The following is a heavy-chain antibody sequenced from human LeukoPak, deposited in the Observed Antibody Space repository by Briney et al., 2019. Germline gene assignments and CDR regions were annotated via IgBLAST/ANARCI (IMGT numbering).Heavy chain of an antibody. V-gene: IGHV4-39*07. CDR2: IYYSGST. CDR3: ARDVPTLLWFGELDADAFDI. Sequence: SETLSLTCTLSGGSISSSSYYWGWIRQPPGKGLEWIGSIYYSGSTYYNPSLKSRVTISVDTSKNQFSLKLSSVTAADTAVYYCARDVPTLLWFGELDADAFDIWGQGTMVTVSS. CDR1: GGSISSSSYY. J-gene: IGHJ3*02. D-gene: IGHD3-10*01.